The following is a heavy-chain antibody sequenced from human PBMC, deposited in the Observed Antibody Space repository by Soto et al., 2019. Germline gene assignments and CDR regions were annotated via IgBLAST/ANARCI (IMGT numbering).Heavy chain of an antibody. J-gene: IGHJ4*02. V-gene: IGHV3-7*05. CDR2: IKQDGSEI. D-gene: IGHD2-2*01. Sequence: EVQLVESGGGLVQSGGSLRLSCAASGFTFSSYWMSWVRQGPGKGPEWVANIKQDGSEIYYVDSVKGRFTISRDNAKSSLYLQMTSLRAEYTAVYHCAKSISAIPGDSWGQGTLVTVSS. CDR1: GFTFSSYW. CDR3: AKSISAIPGDS.